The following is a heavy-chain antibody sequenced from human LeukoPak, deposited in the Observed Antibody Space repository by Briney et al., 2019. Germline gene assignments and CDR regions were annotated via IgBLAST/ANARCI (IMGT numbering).Heavy chain of an antibody. CDR3: ARGLLYPGGHDAFDI. J-gene: IGHJ3*02. V-gene: IGHV3-11*04. CDR2: ISSSGSTK. CDR1: GFTFSDYY. Sequence: GGSLRLSCAASGFTFSDYYMSWIRQAPGKGLEWVSYISSSGSTKCYADSVKGRFTISRDNAKNSLYLQMNSLRAEDTAVYYCARGLLYPGGHDAFDIWGQGTMVTVSS. D-gene: IGHD2-8*01.